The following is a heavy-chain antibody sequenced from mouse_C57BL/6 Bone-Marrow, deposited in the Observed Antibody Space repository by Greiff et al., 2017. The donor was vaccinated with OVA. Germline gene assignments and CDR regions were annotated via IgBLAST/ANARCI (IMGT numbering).Heavy chain of an antibody. D-gene: IGHD2-5*01. V-gene: IGHV10-3*01. J-gene: IGHJ3*01. Sequence: VQVVESGGGLVQPKGSLKLSCAASGFTFNTYAMHWVRQAPGKGLEWVARISSKSSNYATYYADSVKDRFTISRDDSQSMLYLQMNDLKTEDTAMYYCVWDYSNYAAWFAYWGQGTLVTVSA. CDR2: ISSKSSNYAT. CDR1: GFTFNTYA. CDR3: VWDYSNYAAWFAY.